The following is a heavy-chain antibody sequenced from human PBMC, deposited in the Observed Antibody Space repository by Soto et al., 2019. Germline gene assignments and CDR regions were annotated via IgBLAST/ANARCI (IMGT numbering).Heavy chain of an antibody. Sequence: PSETLSLTCTVSGGSISSSSYYWGWIRQPPGKGLEWIGSIYYSGSTYYNPSLKSRVTISVDTSKNQFSLKLSSVTAADTAVYYCARVYYDSSGYLNDAFDIWGQGTRGTVS. D-gene: IGHD3-22*01. V-gene: IGHV4-39*01. J-gene: IGHJ3*02. CDR2: IYYSGST. CDR3: ARVYYDSSGYLNDAFDI. CDR1: GGSISSSSYY.